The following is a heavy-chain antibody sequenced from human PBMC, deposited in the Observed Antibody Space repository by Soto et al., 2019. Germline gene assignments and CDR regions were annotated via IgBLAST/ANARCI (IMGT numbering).Heavy chain of an antibody. J-gene: IGHJ6*02. V-gene: IGHV3-21*01. CDR1: GFTFSSYS. CDR2: ISSSSSYI. D-gene: IGHD3-3*01. CDR3: ARDLWSGYSPYYYYGMDV. Sequence: EVQLVESGGGLVKPGGSLRLSCAASGFTFSSYSMNWVRQAPGKGLEWVSSISSSSSYIYYADSVKGRFTISRDNAKNSLYLQMNSLRAEDTAVYYCARDLWSGYSPYYYYGMDVWGQGTTVTVSS.